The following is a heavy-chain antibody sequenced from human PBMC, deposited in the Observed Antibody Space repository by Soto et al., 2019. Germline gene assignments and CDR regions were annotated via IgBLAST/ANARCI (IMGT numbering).Heavy chain of an antibody. CDR3: ARDLSSVVVVPAAIAEHTNWFDP. D-gene: IGHD2-2*01. CDR2: IIPIFGTA. CDR1: GGTFSSYA. V-gene: IGHV1-69*06. Sequence: SVKVSCKASGGTFSSYAISWVRQAPGQGLEWMGGIIPIFGTANYAQKFQGRVTITADKSTSTAYMELSSLRSEDTAVYYCARDLSSVVVVPAAIAEHTNWFDPWGQGTLVTVSS. J-gene: IGHJ5*02.